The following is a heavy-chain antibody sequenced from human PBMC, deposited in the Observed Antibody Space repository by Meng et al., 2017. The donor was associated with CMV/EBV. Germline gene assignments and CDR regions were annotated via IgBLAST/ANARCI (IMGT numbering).Heavy chain of an antibody. J-gene: IGHJ4*02. CDR1: GFTFSSYG. Sequence: GESLKISCAASGFTFSSYGMHWVRQAPGKGLEWVAFIRYDGSNKYYADSVKGRFTISRDNAKNTLYLQMNSLRAEDTAVYYCARDGQRTTLTPFDYWGQGTLVTVSS. CDR3: ARDGQRTTLTPFDY. CDR2: IRYDGSNK. D-gene: IGHD4-17*01. V-gene: IGHV3-30*02.